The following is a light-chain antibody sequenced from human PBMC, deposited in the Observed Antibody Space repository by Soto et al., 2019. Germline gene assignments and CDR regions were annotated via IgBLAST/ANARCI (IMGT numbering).Light chain of an antibody. CDR3: SSYTSSTTLG. V-gene: IGLV2-14*01. J-gene: IGLJ3*02. CDR2: EVS. Sequence: QSVLTQPASVSGSPGQSITISCTGTSSDVGSYNYVSWYQQHPGKAPKLMIYEVSNRPSGVYNRFSGSKSGNTASLTISGLQAEDEADYYCSSYTSSTTLGFGGGTKLTVL. CDR1: SSDVGSYNY.